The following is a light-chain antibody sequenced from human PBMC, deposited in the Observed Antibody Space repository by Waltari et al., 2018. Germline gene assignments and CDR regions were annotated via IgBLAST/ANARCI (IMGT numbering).Light chain of an antibody. CDR3: HQYNSWPKT. J-gene: IGKJ1*01. Sequence: DIVLTQSPATLSVSPGKRATLSCRASQSIMNNLAWYQQKPGQAPRLLIYDSSSRTTDVPARFSVSGSGTEFTLTISSLRSGDSAIYYCHQYNSWPKTFGQGTKVEI. CDR2: DSS. V-gene: IGKV3-15*01. CDR1: QSIMNN.